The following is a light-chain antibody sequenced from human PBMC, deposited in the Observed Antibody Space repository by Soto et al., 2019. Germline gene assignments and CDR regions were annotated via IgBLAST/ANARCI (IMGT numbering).Light chain of an antibody. Sequence: EIVMTQSPATLSVSPGERATLSCRASQSVSSNLAWYQQKPGQAPRLLIYGASTRATGIPARFSGSGSGTACTLTISSLQSEDFAVYSCQQYNNWPPITFGQGTRLEIK. CDR2: GAS. CDR3: QQYNNWPPIT. V-gene: IGKV3-15*01. CDR1: QSVSSN. J-gene: IGKJ5*01.